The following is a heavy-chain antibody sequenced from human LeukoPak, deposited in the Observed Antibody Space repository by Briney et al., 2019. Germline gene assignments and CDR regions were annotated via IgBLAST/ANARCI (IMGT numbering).Heavy chain of an antibody. CDR1: GFTFSSYW. V-gene: IGHV3-74*01. J-gene: IGHJ3*02. D-gene: IGHD6-6*01. Sequence: GGSLRLSCAASGFTFSSYWMHWVRQAPGKGLVWVSRISTDGSSTNSADSVKGRLTISRDNAKNTLYLQMNSLRAEDPAVYYCVREYSSSSGRAFDIWGQGTMVTVSP. CDR3: VREYSSSSGRAFDI. CDR2: ISTDGSST.